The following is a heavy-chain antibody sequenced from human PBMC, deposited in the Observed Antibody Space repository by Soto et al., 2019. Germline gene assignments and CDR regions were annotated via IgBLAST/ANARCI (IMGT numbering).Heavy chain of an antibody. CDR3: EREKAEYQLLSPLGY. Sequence: HPGGSLRLSCAASGFTFSSYGMHWVRQAPGKGLEWVAVIWYDGSNKYYADSVKGRFTISRDNSKNTLYLQMNSLRAEDTAVYYCEREKAEYQLLSPLGYWGQGTLVTVSS. V-gene: IGHV3-33*01. CDR1: GFTFSSYG. J-gene: IGHJ4*02. CDR2: IWYDGSNK. D-gene: IGHD2-2*01.